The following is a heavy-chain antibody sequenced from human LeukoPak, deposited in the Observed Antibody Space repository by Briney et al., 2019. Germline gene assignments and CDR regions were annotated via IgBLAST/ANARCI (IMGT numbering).Heavy chain of an antibody. CDR3: ALVGDPRKGGYYYYYYMDV. J-gene: IGHJ6*03. CDR1: GITFGDYY. D-gene: IGHD3-16*01. CDR2: ISSSGSTI. V-gene: IGHV3-11*04. Sequence: PGGSLRLSCAASGITFGDYYMSWIRQAPGKGLEWVSYISSSGSTIYYADSVKGRFTISRDNAKNSLYLQMNSLRAEDTAVYYCALVGDPRKGGYYYYYYMDVWGKGTTVTVSS.